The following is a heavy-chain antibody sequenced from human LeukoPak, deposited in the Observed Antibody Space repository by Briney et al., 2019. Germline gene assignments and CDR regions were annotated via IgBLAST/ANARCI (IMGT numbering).Heavy chain of an antibody. CDR3: ARNTHYYGSGSYGVDWFDP. J-gene: IGHJ5*02. CDR2: VYKSGTT. D-gene: IGHD3-10*01. V-gene: IGHV4-39*07. CDR1: RDYIRHCDYY. Sequence: SETLSLTCSVSRTVSRDYIRHCDYYWVWIRQPPGRGLEWIGNVYKSGTTSYNPSLSSRVTMSVDTSKSQFSLRMSSVTAADTAVYYCARNTHYYGSGSYGVDWFDPWGQGTLVTVSS.